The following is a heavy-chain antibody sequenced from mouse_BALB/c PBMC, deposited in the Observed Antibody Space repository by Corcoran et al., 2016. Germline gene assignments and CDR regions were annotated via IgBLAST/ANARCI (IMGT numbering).Heavy chain of an antibody. Sequence: EVQLQQSGPELVKPGASVKISCKASGYSFTGYYIHCVKQSHVKSLEWIVRINPYNGATSYNQNFKDKASLTVDKSSITAYMELHSLTSEDSAVYYCANGAYYDSYYAMDYWGQGTSVTVSS. J-gene: IGHJ4*01. D-gene: IGHD2-4*01. CDR2: INPYNGAT. V-gene: IGHV1-26*01. CDR1: GYSFTGYY. CDR3: ANGAYYDSYYAMDY.